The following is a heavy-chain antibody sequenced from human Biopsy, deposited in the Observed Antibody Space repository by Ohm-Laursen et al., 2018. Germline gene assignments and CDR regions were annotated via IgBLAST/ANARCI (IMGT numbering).Heavy chain of an antibody. J-gene: IGHJ4*02. CDR2: IYYSGNT. CDR1: GGSISDSTYH. D-gene: IGHD3-3*01. CDR3: ARQVDFWSGYVDY. V-gene: IGHV4-39*01. Sequence: SETLSLTCPVSGGSISDSTYHWGWIRQSPGKGLEWIGNIYYSGNTDYSPSLKSRVTISVDTSNNQFSLKLRSVTAADTAVYYCARQVDFWSGYVDYWGQGSLVTVSS.